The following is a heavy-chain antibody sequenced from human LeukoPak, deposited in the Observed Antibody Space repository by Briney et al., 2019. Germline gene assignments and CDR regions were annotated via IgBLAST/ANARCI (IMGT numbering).Heavy chain of an antibody. CDR1: GGTFSSYA. CDR3: ASSQLHYYDSSGYPVN. D-gene: IGHD3-22*01. CDR2: IIPIFGTA. V-gene: IGHV1-69*05. Sequence: ASVKVSCKASGGTFSSYAISWVRQAPGQGLEWMGGIIPIFGTANYAQKFQGRVTITTDESTSTAYMELSSLGSEDTAVYYCASSQLHYYDSSGYPVNWGQGTLVTVSS. J-gene: IGHJ4*02.